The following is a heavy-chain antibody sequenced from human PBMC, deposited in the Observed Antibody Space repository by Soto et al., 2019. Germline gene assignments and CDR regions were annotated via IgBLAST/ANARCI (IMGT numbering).Heavy chain of an antibody. D-gene: IGHD5-18*01. CDR2: INPSGGST. J-gene: IGHJ6*02. CDR1: GYTFTSYY. V-gene: IGHV1-46*01. CDR3: ARPLDTAMVQAYYGMDV. Sequence: ASGKVSCKASGYTFTSYYMHWVRQAPGQGLEWMGIINPSGGSTSYAQKFQGRVTMTRDTSTSTVYMELSSLRSEDTAVYYCARPLDTAMVQAYYGMDVWGQGTTVTVSS.